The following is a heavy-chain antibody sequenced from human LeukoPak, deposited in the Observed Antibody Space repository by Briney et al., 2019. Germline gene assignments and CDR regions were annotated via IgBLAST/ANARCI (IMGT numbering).Heavy chain of an antibody. V-gene: IGHV3-20*04. CDR3: ARTIPRGWFDP. J-gene: IGHJ5*02. D-gene: IGHD5-24*01. CDR2: INWNGGST. CDR1: GFTFDDYG. Sequence: GGSLRLSCAASGFTFDDYGMSWVRQAPGKGLEWVSGINWNGGSTGYADSVKGRFTISRDNSKNTLYLQMNSLRAEDTAVYYCARTIPRGWFDPWGQGTLVTVSS.